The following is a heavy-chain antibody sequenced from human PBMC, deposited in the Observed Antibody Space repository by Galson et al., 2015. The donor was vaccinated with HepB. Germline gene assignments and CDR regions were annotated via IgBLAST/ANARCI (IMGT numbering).Heavy chain of an antibody. J-gene: IGHJ2*01. D-gene: IGHD6-19*01. CDR2: IYSSGST. CDR1: GDSISSYY. CDR3: ARHKSSGWYGFTYWYFDL. V-gene: IGHV4-4*07. Sequence: LSLTCTVSGDSISSYYWSWIRQPAGKGLEWIGHIYSSGSTNHNPSLKSRVSMSVDTSKNQFSLKLSSVTAADTAVYYCARHKSSGWYGFTYWYFDLWGRGTLVTVSS.